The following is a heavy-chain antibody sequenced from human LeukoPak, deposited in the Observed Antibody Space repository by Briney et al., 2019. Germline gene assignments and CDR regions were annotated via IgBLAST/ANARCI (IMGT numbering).Heavy chain of an antibody. D-gene: IGHD5-24*01. V-gene: IGHV3-48*01. CDR2: ISGSSGII. J-gene: IGHJ5*02. CDR3: ARFAGRDGSIP. Sequence: GGSLRLSCAASGFTFNTYTMNWVRQAPGKGLEWVSYISGSSGIIDYADSVRGRFTISRDNAKNSLYLQMNSLRAEDTAVYYCARFAGRDGSIPWGQGTLVTVSS. CDR1: GFTFNTYT.